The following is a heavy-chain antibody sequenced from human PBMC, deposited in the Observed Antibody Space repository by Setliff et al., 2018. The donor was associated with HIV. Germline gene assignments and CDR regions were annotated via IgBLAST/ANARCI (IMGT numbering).Heavy chain of an antibody. Sequence: KPSETLSLTCALNGGSFSGYYWMWIRQSPGEGLEWIGEINHSGNTNYNPSLKSRVTMSGDTSKNQFSLNLTSVTAADTAVYFCARGLGRGSGTYYNPPGYWGPGTLVTVSS. CDR2: INHSGNT. J-gene: IGHJ4*02. D-gene: IGHD3-10*01. CDR3: ARGLGRGSGTYYNPPGY. CDR1: GGSFSGYY. V-gene: IGHV4-34*01.